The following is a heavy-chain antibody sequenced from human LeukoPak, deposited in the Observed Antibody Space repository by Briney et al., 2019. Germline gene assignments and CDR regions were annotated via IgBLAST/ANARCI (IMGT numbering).Heavy chain of an antibody. J-gene: IGHJ5*02. V-gene: IGHV4-59*01. D-gene: IGHD3-22*01. CDR1: GGSFSGYY. CDR2: IYYSGST. Sequence: SETLSLTCAVYGGSFSGYYWSWIRQPPGKGLEWIGYIYYSGSTNYNPSLKSRVTISVDTSKNQFSLKLSSVTAADTAVYYCARDDGDSSGYYPNWFDPWGQGTLVTVSS. CDR3: ARDDGDSSGYYPNWFDP.